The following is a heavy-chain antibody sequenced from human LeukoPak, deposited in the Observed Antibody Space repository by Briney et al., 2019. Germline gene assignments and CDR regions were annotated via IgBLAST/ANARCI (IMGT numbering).Heavy chain of an antibody. V-gene: IGHV3-48*02. CDR1: GFPLSSYS. J-gene: IGHJ4*02. CDR3: ARATNYASGLMRYLDY. D-gene: IGHD3-10*01. CDR2: ISSSSSTI. Sequence: QPGGSLRLSCVASGFPLSSYSMNWVRQAPGKGVEWVSYISSSSSTIYYADPVKGRFTISRDNAKNSLYLQMNSLRDEDTAVYYCARATNYASGLMRYLDYWGQGTLVTVSS.